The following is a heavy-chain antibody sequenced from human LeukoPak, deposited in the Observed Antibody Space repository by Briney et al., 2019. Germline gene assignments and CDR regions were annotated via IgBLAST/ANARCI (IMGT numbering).Heavy chain of an antibody. CDR3: TRDWRYCSGGSCSYYFDY. CDR2: IYTSGST. V-gene: IGHV4-4*07. J-gene: IGHJ4*02. CDR1: GVSISSYY. Sequence: SETLSLTCTVSGVSISSYYWSWIRQPAGKGLDWIARIYTSGSTNYNPSLNSRVTISVDKSKNHLSLNLSSVTVADTAVYYCTRDWRYCSGGSCSYYFDYWGQGALVTVSS. D-gene: IGHD2-15*01.